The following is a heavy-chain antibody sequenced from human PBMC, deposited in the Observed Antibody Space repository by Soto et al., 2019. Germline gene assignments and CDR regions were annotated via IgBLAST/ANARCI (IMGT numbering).Heavy chain of an antibody. V-gene: IGHV4-30-2*01. CDR1: GGSISSGGYS. J-gene: IGHJ5*02. CDR2: IYHSGST. D-gene: IGHD5-12*01. Sequence: QLQLQESGSGLVKPSQTLSLTCAVSGGSISSGGYSWSWIRQPPGKGLEWIGYIYHSGSTYYNPSNKSRVTISVDRSKNQFSLKLSSVTAADTAVYYCARVVNGYDYSVWFDPWGQGTLVTVSS. CDR3: ARVVNGYDYSVWFDP.